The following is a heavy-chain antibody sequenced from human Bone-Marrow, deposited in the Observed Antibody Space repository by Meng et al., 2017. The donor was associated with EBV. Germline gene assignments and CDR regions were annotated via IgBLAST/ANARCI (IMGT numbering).Heavy chain of an antibody. D-gene: IGHD5-24*01. CDR1: GGSFSGYY. CDR2: INHSGST. V-gene: IGHV4-34*01. CDR3: ARVRSVATITLFDY. Sequence: QVQLQPWCAGVLKPSVPLSLICAVYGGSFSGYYWSWIRQPPGKGLEWIGEINHSGSTNYNPSLKSRVSISVDTSKNQFSLKLSSVTAADTAVYYCARVRSVATITLFDYWGQGTLVTVSS. J-gene: IGHJ4*02.